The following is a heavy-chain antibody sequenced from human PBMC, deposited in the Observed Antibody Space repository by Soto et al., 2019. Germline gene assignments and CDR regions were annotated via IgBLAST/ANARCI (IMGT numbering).Heavy chain of an antibody. V-gene: IGHV4-31*03. CDR1: GGSICSGGYY. J-gene: IGHJ4*02. CDR2: IYYSGST. CDR3: ARAKYDYGEYRS. D-gene: IGHD4-17*01. Sequence: SETLSLTCTVSGGSICSGGYYWSWIRQHPGKGLEWIGYIYYSGSTYYNPSLKSRVTISVDTSKNQFSLKLSSVTAADTAVYYCARAKYDYGEYRSWSQGTLVTVSS.